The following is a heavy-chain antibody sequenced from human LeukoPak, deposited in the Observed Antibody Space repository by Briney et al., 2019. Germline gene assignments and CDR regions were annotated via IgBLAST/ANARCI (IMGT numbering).Heavy chain of an antibody. CDR2: TSSSSSTI. CDR3: TKGDYYYDSSGHYLEYFQY. J-gene: IGHJ1*01. D-gene: IGHD3-22*01. V-gene: IGHV3-48*01. Sequence: GGSLSLSPASSGFTFSSYSMNWVRQAPGKGLEWVSYTSSSSSTIYYADSVKGRFTISRDNAKNALYLQMNSLRAEDTAVYYCTKGDYYYDSSGHYLEYFQYWGEGALVTVSS. CDR1: GFTFSSYS.